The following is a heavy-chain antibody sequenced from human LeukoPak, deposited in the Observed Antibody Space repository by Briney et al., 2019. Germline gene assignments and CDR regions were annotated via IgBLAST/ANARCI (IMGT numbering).Heavy chain of an antibody. V-gene: IGHV3-23*01. CDR3: AKDRSYGSGSYYYMDV. CDR2: ISGSGGST. D-gene: IGHD3-10*01. Sequence: PGGSLRLSCAASGITFSSYGMSWVRQAPGKGLEWVSTISGSGGSTYYADSVKGRFTISRDNSKNTLYLQMNSLRAEDTAVYYCAKDRSYGSGSYYYMDVWGKGTTVTISS. CDR1: GITFSSYG. J-gene: IGHJ6*03.